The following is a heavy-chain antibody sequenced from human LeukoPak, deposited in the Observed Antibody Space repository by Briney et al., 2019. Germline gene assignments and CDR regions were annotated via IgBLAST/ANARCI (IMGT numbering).Heavy chain of an antibody. Sequence: SETLSLTCTVSGGSISSYYWSWIRQPPAKGLEWIGYIYYSGSTNYNPSLKSRVTISVDTSKNQFSLKLSSVTAADTAVYYCARHLPPYGDYPLDYWGQGTLVTVSS. V-gene: IGHV4-59*08. J-gene: IGHJ4*02. CDR1: GGSISSYY. CDR3: ARHLPPYGDYPLDY. CDR2: IYYSGST. D-gene: IGHD4-17*01.